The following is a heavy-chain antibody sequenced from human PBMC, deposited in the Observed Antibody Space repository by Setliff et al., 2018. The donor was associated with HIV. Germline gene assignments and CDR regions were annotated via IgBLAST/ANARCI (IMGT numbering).Heavy chain of an antibody. V-gene: IGHV1-24*01. Sequence: ASVKVSCKVSGYTLTEVSIHWVRQAPGKGLEWMGYFDPEDGETVHAQKFQGRVTMTRDTSINTAYMELRSLRSDDTAVYYCARGADYLGIPSNYYYYKDVWGKGTTVTVSS. CDR2: FDPEDGET. CDR3: ARGADYLGIPSNYYYYKDV. CDR1: GYTLTEVS. J-gene: IGHJ6*03. D-gene: IGHD7-27*01.